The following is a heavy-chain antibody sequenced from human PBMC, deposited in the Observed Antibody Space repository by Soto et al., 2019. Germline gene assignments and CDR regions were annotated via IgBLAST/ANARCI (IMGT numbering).Heavy chain of an antibody. Sequence: EVQLVESGGGLVKPGGSLRLSCAASGFTFINTWMTWVRQAPGKGLEWVGRIKSKADGGTTDYAAPVKGRFTISRDDSKNTQYLQMDNLKTENTAMYYGTSHSYDEHSSWGQGTLVTVSS. V-gene: IGHV3-15*01. CDR2: IKSKADGGTT. CDR1: GFTFINTW. J-gene: IGHJ4*02. D-gene: IGHD3-3*01. CDR3: TSHSYDEHSS.